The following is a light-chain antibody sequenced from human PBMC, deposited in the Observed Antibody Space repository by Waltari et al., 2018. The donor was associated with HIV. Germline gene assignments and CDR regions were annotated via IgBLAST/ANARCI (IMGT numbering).Light chain of an antibody. V-gene: IGLV1-51*01. CDR2: DNN. J-gene: IGLJ2*01. Sequence: QSVLTQSPSVSAAPGQLVTISCSGRLSNIGNTYVSWYPHFPGAAPKLLIYDNNRRPSGIPDRFSASKSGTSVTLGITGLQTGDEADYYCATWDASLRGVVFGGGTKLTVL. CDR1: LSNIGNTY. CDR3: ATWDASLRGVV.